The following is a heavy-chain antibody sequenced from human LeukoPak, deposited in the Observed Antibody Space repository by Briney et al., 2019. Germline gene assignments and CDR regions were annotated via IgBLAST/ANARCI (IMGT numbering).Heavy chain of an antibody. CDR3: ARHSPVGIYYFDY. D-gene: IGHD1-26*01. V-gene: IGHV3-21*01. CDR2: ITSSSSYI. J-gene: IGHJ4*02. CDR1: GFKLSSYS. Sequence: PGGSLRLSCAASGFKLSSYSMNWVRQAPGKGLEWVSSITSSSSYIYYADSMKGRFTISRDNAKNSLFLQMNSLRVKDTAVYYCARHSPVGIYYFDYWGQGTLVTVSS.